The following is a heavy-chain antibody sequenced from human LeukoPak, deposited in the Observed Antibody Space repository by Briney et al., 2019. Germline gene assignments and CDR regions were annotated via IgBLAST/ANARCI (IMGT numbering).Heavy chain of an antibody. Sequence: PGGSLRLSCAASGFAFSSSWMSWVPQAPGKGLEWVANIKQDGSETYYVDSLKGRFTVSRDNAKNSVYLQMNNLRAEDTAVYYCARRAPGYCITTSCPDTYYYYYYMDVWGKGTTVTVSS. J-gene: IGHJ6*03. CDR2: IKQDGSET. CDR3: ARRAPGYCITTSCPDTYYYYYYMDV. D-gene: IGHD2-2*01. CDR1: GFAFSSSW. V-gene: IGHV3-7*01.